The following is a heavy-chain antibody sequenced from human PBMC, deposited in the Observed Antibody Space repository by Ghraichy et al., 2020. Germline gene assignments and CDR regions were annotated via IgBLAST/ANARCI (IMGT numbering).Heavy chain of an antibody. Sequence: ASVKVSCKASGYTFTSYGISWVRQAPGQGLEWMGWISAYNGNTNYAQKLQGRVTMTTDTSTSTAYMELRSLRSDDTAVYYCARVGILWFGVGGAEYFQHWGQGTLVTVSS. V-gene: IGHV1-18*01. CDR2: ISAYNGNT. CDR1: GYTFTSYG. CDR3: ARVGILWFGVGGAEYFQH. D-gene: IGHD3-10*01. J-gene: IGHJ1*01.